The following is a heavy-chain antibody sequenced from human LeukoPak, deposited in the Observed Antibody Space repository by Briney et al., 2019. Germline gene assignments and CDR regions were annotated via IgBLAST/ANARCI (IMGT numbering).Heavy chain of an antibody. V-gene: IGHV3-21*01. CDR1: GFTFSTYR. D-gene: IGHD1-1*01. CDR3: ATLVNYWSFDY. J-gene: IGHJ4*02. CDR2: ISSSSSYI. Sequence: PGGSLRLSCVGTGFTFSTYRMNWVRQAPGKGLEWVSSISSSSSYIYYADSVKGRITISRDDAKNSLYLQMNSLRVEDTAVYYCATLVNYWSFDYWGQGTLVTVSS.